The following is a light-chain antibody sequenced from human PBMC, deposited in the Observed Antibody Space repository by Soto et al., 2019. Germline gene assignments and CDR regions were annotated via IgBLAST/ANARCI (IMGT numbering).Light chain of an antibody. CDR2: EGT. J-gene: IGLJ3*02. V-gene: IGLV2-23*01. Sequence: QSALTQPASVSGSPGQSITISCTGTSSDVGSYDLVSWYQQHPGKAPKVMICEGTKRPSGVSNRFSGSKSGNTASLTISGLQAEDEADYYCCSHAGSTVMFGGGTKLTVL. CDR3: CSHAGSTVM. CDR1: SSDVGSYDL.